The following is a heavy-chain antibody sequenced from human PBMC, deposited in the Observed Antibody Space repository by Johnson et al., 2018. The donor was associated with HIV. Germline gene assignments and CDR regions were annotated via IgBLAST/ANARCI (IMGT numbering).Heavy chain of an antibody. CDR2: IGTAGDT. D-gene: IGHD1-26*01. Sequence: VQLVESGGGLVQPGGSLRLSCAASGFTFSSYDMHWVRQATGKGLEWVSAIGTAGDTYYPGSVKGRFTISRDNSKNTLYLQMNSLRAEDTAVYYCARDWEGYAFDIWGQGTMVTVSS. J-gene: IGHJ3*02. V-gene: IGHV3-13*01. CDR3: ARDWEGYAFDI. CDR1: GFTFSSYD.